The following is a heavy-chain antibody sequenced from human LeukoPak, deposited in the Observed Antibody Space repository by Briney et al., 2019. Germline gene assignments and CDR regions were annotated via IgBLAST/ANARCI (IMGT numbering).Heavy chain of an antibody. CDR3: ARGIADEDKSLKDPMDRYYYYYYMDV. CDR1: GGTFSSYA. J-gene: IGHJ6*03. V-gene: IGHV1-69*05. CDR2: IIPIFGTA. D-gene: IGHD6-13*01. Sequence: SVKVSCKASGGTFSSYAISWVRQAPGQGLEWMGGIIPIFGTANYAQKFQGRVTITTDESTSTAYMELSSLRSEDAAVYYCARGIADEDKSLKDPMDRYYYYYYMDVWGKGTTVTVSS.